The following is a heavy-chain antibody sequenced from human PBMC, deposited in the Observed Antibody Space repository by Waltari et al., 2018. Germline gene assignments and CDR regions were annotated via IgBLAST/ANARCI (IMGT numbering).Heavy chain of an antibody. J-gene: IGHJ4*02. CDR1: GFSFSTNGMG. V-gene: IGHV2-5*02. D-gene: IGHD6-13*01. Sequence: QITLKESGPTLVKPTQTPTLTGTFSGFSFSTNGMGVGWIRQPPRKALEWLALIHWDDNSHYSPSLRSRLTITTDTSKHQVVLSMTNMDPVDTATYYCARREATGLFAYWGQGTLVTVSS. CDR2: IHWDDNS. CDR3: ARREATGLFAY.